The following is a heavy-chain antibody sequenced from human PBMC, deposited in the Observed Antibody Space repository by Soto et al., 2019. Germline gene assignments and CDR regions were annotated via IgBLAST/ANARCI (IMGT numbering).Heavy chain of an antibody. CDR3: ARFVVRYSVSSSWYNWFDP. CDR1: GYTFTSYY. Sequence: ASVKVSCKASGYTFTSYYMHWVRQAPGQGLEWMGIINPSGGSTSYAQKFQGRVTMTRDTSTSTVYMELSSLRSEDTAVYYCARFVVRYSVSSSWYNWFDPWGQGTLVSVSS. CDR2: INPSGGST. J-gene: IGHJ5*02. V-gene: IGHV1-46*01. D-gene: IGHD6-13*01.